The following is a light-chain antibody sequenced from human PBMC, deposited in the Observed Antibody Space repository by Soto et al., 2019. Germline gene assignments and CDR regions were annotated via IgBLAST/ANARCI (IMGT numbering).Light chain of an antibody. CDR1: QSISSW. Sequence: DIQMTQSPSTLSASVADTVTITCRASQSISSWLAWYQQKPGKAPKLLIYKASSLESGVPSRFSRSGSGTEFTLTISSLQPDDFANYYCQQYNSYPALGQGTKVDI. V-gene: IGKV1-5*03. J-gene: IGKJ1*01. CDR3: QQYNSYPA. CDR2: KAS.